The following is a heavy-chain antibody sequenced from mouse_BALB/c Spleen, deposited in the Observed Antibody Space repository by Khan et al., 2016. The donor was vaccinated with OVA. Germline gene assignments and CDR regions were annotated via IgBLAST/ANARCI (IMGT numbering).Heavy chain of an antibody. CDR3: DRMARK. CDR1: GLNIKDTY. CDR2: IDPPNGNN. V-gene: IGHV14-3*02. J-gene: IGHJ2*01. Sequence: EVQLQQSGAELVKSGATVKLSCTASGLNIKDTYMHWLKQWPEQGLEWIGRIDPPNGNNKYDQKFQGKDTISAATSSNATYLQFSSRTTEDTSIYYCDRMARKWGQGTTLTVSS.